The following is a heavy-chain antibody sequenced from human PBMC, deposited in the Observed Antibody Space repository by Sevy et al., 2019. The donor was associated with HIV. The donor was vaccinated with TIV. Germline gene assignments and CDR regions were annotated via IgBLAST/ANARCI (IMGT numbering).Heavy chain of an antibody. Sequence: GESLKLSCAASGFTFRSYAMSWVRPAPGKGLEWVSAFSGSGGSTYYADSVKGRFTISRDNSKNTLYLQMNSLRAADTAVYYCARGGLLGDAELYYYYGMDVWGQGTTVTVSS. V-gene: IGHV3-23*01. J-gene: IGHJ6*02. D-gene: IGHD1-26*01. CDR2: FSGSGGST. CDR1: GFTFRSYA. CDR3: ARGGLLGDAELYYYYGMDV.